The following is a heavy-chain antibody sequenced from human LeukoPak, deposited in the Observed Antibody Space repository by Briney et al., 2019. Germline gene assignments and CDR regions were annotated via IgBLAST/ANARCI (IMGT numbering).Heavy chain of an antibody. D-gene: IGHD5-24*01. V-gene: IGHV1-69*01. CDR2: IIPIFGTA. CDR3: AKDIGDNRDGYNFFDY. Sequence: SVKVSCKASGGTFSSYAISWVRQAPGQGLEWMGGIIPIFGTANYAQKFQGRVTTTADESTSTAYMELSSLRSEDTALYYCAKDIGDNRDGYNFFDYWGQGTLVTVSS. J-gene: IGHJ4*02. CDR1: GGTFSSYA.